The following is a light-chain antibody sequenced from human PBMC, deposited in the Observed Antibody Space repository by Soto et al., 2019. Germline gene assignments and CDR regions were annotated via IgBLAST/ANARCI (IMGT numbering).Light chain of an antibody. CDR3: QQYNNWPRT. CDR1: QSVGSN. J-gene: IGKJ1*01. V-gene: IGKV3-15*01. CDR2: GAS. Sequence: MTQSPSTLSGSVGDIVTITCRASQSVGSNFAWYQQRPGQAPRLLIYGASTRATGIPDRFSGSGSGTEFNLTISSLQSEDFAVYYCQQYNNWPRTFGQGTKVDIK.